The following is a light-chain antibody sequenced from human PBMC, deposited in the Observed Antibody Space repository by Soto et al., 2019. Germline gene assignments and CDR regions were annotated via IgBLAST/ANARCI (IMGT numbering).Light chain of an antibody. J-gene: IGLJ2*01. CDR2: ESI. Sequence: QSALTQPASVSGSPGQSITISCTGTSSDVGSYNLDSWYQQHAGKAPKLWIYESIKRPSGVSNRFSGSKSVNTASLTISGLQAEDVADYYCFSYAGSSTYVVFGGGTKLTVL. V-gene: IGLV2-23*01. CDR3: FSYAGSSTYVV. CDR1: SSDVGSYNL.